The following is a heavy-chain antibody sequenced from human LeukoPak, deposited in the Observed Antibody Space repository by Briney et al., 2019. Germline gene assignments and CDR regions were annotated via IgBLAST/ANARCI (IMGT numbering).Heavy chain of an antibody. J-gene: IGHJ4*02. Sequence: GGSLRLSCAASGFTVSSNYMSWVRRAPGKGLEWVSVIYSGGSTYYADSVKGRFTISRDNSKNTLYLQMNSLRAEGTAVYYCARDRDYGSGNGFDYWGQGTLVTVSS. V-gene: IGHV3-53*01. CDR1: GFTVSSNY. CDR2: IYSGGST. CDR3: ARDRDYGSGNGFDY. D-gene: IGHD3-10*01.